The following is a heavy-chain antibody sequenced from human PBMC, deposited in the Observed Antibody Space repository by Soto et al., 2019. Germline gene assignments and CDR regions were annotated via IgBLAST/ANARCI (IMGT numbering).Heavy chain of an antibody. Sequence: KAGGSLRLSCVASGFTFSDYNMNWLRQTPGKGLEWVSSIASRSNYIYYADSLKGRFTVSRDNARNSLYLQVDNLRAEDTAVYYCARNRRIAVEMDVWGQGTTVTVSS. D-gene: IGHD2-21*01. CDR3: ARNRRIAVEMDV. CDR2: IASRSNYI. V-gene: IGHV3-21*01. J-gene: IGHJ6*02. CDR1: GFTFSDYN.